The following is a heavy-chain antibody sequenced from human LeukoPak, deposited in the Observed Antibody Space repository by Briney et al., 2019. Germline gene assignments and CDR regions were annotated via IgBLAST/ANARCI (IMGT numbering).Heavy chain of an antibody. CDR2: ISGSGGST. D-gene: IGHD1-26*01. CDR1: GFTFSSYA. Sequence: GGSLRLSCAASGFTFSSYAMSWVRQAPGKGLEWVSGISGSGGSTFYADSVKGRFTISRDNSKNTLYLQMNSLRAEDTAVYYCAKDSLLSGSSWDDFDYWGQGTLVTVSS. V-gene: IGHV3-23*01. J-gene: IGHJ4*02. CDR3: AKDSLLSGSSWDDFDY.